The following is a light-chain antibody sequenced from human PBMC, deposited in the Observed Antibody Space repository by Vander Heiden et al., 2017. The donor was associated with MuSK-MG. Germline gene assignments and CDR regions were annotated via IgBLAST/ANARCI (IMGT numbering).Light chain of an antibody. CDR2: QDN. V-gene: IGLV3-1*01. CDR1: KLGDNY. J-gene: IGLJ1*01. CDR3: QAWGSSTPFV. Sequence: SYELTQPPSVSVSPGQTASITCSGDKLGDNYASWYQQRPGQSTVLVVYQDNKRPSGIPERFSGSNSGNTATLTISGTQSMDEADCYCQAWGSSTPFVFGTGTKVTVL.